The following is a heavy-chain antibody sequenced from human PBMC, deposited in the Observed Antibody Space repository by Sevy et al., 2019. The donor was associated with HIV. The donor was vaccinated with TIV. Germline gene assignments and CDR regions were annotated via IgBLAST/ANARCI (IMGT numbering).Heavy chain of an antibody. CDR3: ARDGEDYDILTGYDYYYGMDV. CDR1: GFTFSSYW. D-gene: IGHD3-9*01. J-gene: IGHJ6*02. V-gene: IGHV3-7*03. CDR2: IKQDGSEK. Sequence: GGSLRLSCAASGFTFSSYWMIWVRQAPGKGLEWVANIKQDGSEKYYVDSVKGRFTISRDNAKNSLYLQMNSLRAEDTAVYYCARDGEDYDILTGYDYYYGMDVWGQGTTVTVSS.